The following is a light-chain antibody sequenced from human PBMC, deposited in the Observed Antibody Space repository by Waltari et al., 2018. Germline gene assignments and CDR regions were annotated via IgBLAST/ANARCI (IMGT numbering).Light chain of an antibody. CDR1: ILWGIN. Sequence: SYDLSQPPSVSVSPGQTAYISRSGNILWGINVSWYQQRPGHSPVLVIFQDIERPSGDPERISGSHSANTATLVISGTQDLDEADYYCQAWDNGTVVFGGGTKLTVL. CDR2: QDI. J-gene: IGLJ2*01. V-gene: IGLV3-1*01. CDR3: QAWDNGTVV.